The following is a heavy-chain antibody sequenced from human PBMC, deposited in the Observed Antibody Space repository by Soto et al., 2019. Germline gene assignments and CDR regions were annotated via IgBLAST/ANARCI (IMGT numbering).Heavy chain of an antibody. D-gene: IGHD2-15*01. V-gene: IGHV1-69*13. CDR2: IIPIFGTA. CDR3: ARGSEDCSGGSCYLNWFDP. Sequence: SVKVSCKASGGTFSSYAISWVRQAPGQGLEWMGGIIPIFGTANYAQKFQGRVTITADESTSTAYMELSSLRSEDTAVYYCARGSEDCSGGSCYLNWFDPWGQGTLVTVSS. CDR1: GGTFSSYA. J-gene: IGHJ5*02.